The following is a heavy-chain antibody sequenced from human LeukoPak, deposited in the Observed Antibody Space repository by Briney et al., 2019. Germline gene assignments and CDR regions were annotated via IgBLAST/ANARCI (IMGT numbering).Heavy chain of an antibody. D-gene: IGHD2-2*01. J-gene: IGHJ3*02. CDR3: ARRRFCSSTSCYEGAFDI. CDR2: IYPGDSDT. V-gene: IGHV5-51*01. Sequence: GESLKISCKGSGYSFTNYWIAWVRQMPGKGLEWMGIIYPGDSDTRSSPSFQGQVTFSADKSISTAYLQWGSLKASDTAMYYCARRRFCSSTSCYEGAFDIWGQGTMVTASS. CDR1: GYSFTNYW.